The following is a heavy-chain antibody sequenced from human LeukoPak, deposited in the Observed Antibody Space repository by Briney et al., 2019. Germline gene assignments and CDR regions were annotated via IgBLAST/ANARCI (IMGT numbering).Heavy chain of an antibody. CDR1: GGSFSGYY. CDR3: ARGPHTGVNYYDSSGYYY. V-gene: IGHV4-34*01. D-gene: IGHD3-22*01. J-gene: IGHJ4*02. Sequence: YPSETLSLTCAVYGGSFSGYYWSWIRQPPGKGLEWIGEINHSGSTNYNPSLKSRVTISVDMSKNQFSLKLSSVTAADTAVYYCARGPHTGVNYYDSSGYYYWGQGTLVTVSS. CDR2: INHSGST.